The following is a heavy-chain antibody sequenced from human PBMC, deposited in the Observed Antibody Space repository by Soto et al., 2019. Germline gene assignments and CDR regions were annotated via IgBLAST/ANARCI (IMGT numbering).Heavy chain of an antibody. CDR2: ITQSGST. Sequence: QVQLQQWGAGLLKPSETLSLTCAVYGGSFNGYYWSWIRQPPGKGLEWIGEITQSGSTLYNPSLMNRVTISIDTSKNQSPLKMTSVTAADTSLYFCAKGLGGSYPQWGQGTLVTVSA. CDR1: GGSFNGYY. J-gene: IGHJ4*01. CDR3: AKGLGGSYPQ. D-gene: IGHD1-26*01. V-gene: IGHV4-34*01.